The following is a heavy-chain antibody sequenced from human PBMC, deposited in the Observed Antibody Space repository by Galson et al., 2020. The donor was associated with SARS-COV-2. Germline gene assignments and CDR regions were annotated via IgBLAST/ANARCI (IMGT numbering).Heavy chain of an antibody. J-gene: IGHJ3*02. CDR2: IFATETT. CDR1: GGAITSHY. D-gene: IGHD6-19*01. V-gene: IGHV4-59*11. Sequence: ASETLSLTCTVSGGAITSHYWNWIRQAPGKGLEWIGYIFATETTNYNPSLKSRVIISVDVPKNQVALKLSSVTAADTAVYYCAKVMDRTGWDLDASDIWGQGTMVTVSS. CDR3: AKVMDRTGWDLDASDI.